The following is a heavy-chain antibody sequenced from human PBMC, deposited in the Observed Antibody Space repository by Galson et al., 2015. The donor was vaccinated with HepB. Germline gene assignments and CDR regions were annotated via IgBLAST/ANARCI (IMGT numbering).Heavy chain of an antibody. CDR2: INPNSGGT. CDR3: ARVYSSSPHGGYYYYYGMDV. V-gene: IGHV1-2*02. CDR1: GYTFTGYY. D-gene: IGHD6-13*01. Sequence: SVKVSCKASGYTFTGYYMHWVRQAPGQGLEWMGWINPNSGGTNYAQKFQGRVTMTRDTSISTAYMELSRLRSDDTAVYYCARVYSSSPHGGYYYYYGMDVWGQGTTVTVSS. J-gene: IGHJ6*02.